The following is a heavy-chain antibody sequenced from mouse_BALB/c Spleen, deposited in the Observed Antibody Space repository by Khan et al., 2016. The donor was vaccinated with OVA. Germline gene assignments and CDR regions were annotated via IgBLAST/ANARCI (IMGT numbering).Heavy chain of an antibody. V-gene: IGHV2-4-1*01. J-gene: IGHJ4*01. CDR3: ARKPHYYGYYYAMDY. D-gene: IGHD1-1*01. CDR2: IWSGGST. Sequence: QVQLKESGPGLVQPSQSLSITYTVSGFSLTSYGVHWVRQSPGKGLEWLGVIWSGGSTDYNAAFISRLSISKDNSKSQVFFKMNSLQADDTAIYYCARKPHYYGYYYAMDYWGQGTSVTVSS. CDR1: GFSLTSYG.